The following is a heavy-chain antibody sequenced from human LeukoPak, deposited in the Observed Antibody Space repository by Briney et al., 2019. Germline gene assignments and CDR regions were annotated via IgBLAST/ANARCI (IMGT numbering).Heavy chain of an antibody. D-gene: IGHD3-10*01. CDR2: ISYDGSNK. CDR3: AKDWLAYFDY. Sequence: GGSLRLSCAASGFTFSSFGMHWVRQAPGKGLEWVAVISYDGSNKYYADSVKGRFTISRDNSKNTLYLQMNSLRAEDTAVYYCAKDWLAYFDYWGQGTLVTVSS. V-gene: IGHV3-30*18. CDR1: GFTFSSFG. J-gene: IGHJ4*02.